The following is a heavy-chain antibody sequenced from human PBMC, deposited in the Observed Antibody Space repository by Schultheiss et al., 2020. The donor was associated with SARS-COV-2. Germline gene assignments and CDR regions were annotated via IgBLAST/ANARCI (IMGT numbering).Heavy chain of an antibody. CDR3: AKDLPHEPARKSGVWFGELGNWFDP. CDR1: GFTFSSYA. J-gene: IGHJ5*02. CDR2: ISGSGGST. V-gene: IGHV3-23*01. D-gene: IGHD3-10*01. Sequence: GGSLRLSCAASGFTFSSYAMSWVRQAPGKGLEWVSAISGSGGSTYYADSVKGRFTISRDNSKNTLYLQMNSLRAEDTAVYYCAKDLPHEPARKSGVWFGELGNWFDPWGQGTLVTVSS.